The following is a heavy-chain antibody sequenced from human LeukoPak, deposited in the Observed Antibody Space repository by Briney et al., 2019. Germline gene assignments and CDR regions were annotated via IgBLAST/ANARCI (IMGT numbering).Heavy chain of an antibody. V-gene: IGHV1-69*05. CDR1: GGTFNSYA. CDR3: TRAATGTTTRVWFDS. Sequence: SVKLSCKASGGTFNSYAISWVRQAPGQGLESMGGIIPTFGTANYAQKFQGRVTITTDESTSTAYMELSSLTSEHTAVYHVTRAATGTTTRVWFDSWGQGTLVTVSS. J-gene: IGHJ5*01. CDR2: IIPTFGTA. D-gene: IGHD1-1*01.